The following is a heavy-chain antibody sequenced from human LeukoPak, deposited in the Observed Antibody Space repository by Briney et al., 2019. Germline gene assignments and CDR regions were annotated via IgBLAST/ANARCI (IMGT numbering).Heavy chain of an antibody. D-gene: IGHD5-24*01. Sequence: SVKVSCKASGGTFSSYATSWVRQAPGQGLEWMGRIIPIFGTANYAQKFQGRVTITTDESTSTAYMELSSLRSEDTAVYYCARGRRVEMATISYYYYMDVWGKGTTVTVSS. CDR3: ARGRRVEMATISYYYYMDV. CDR1: GGTFSSYA. J-gene: IGHJ6*03. CDR2: IIPIFGTA. V-gene: IGHV1-69*05.